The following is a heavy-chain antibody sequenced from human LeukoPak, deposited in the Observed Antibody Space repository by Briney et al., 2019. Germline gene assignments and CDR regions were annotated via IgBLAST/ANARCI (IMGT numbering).Heavy chain of an antibody. CDR2: IWNDGSNE. CDR3: AKERGSGWYYFDY. Sequence: GRSLRPSTAAYGFTFSSSGTHWDSEDPRKGLERLSVIWNDGSNEYYADSVKGRFTISRDNSKNTLYLQMNGLRAEDTAVYYCAKERGSGWYYFDYWGQGTLVTVSS. V-gene: IGHV3-33*06. D-gene: IGHD6-19*01. J-gene: IGHJ4*02. CDR1: GFTFSSSG.